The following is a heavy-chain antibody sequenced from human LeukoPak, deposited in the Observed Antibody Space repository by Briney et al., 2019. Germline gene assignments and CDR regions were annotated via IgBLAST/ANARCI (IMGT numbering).Heavy chain of an antibody. CDR2: ISGYNGNT. Sequence: ASVKVSCKASGYTFNNFGLSWVRQAPGQGLEWMAWISGYNGNTKFAQKYQDRVTLTTDTSTNTAYMELRSLRSDDTAVYYCARDSSIIIVLPSGNWFGPWGQGTLVTVSS. CDR1: GYTFNNFG. V-gene: IGHV1-18*01. J-gene: IGHJ5*02. CDR3: ARDSSIIIVLPSGNWFGP. D-gene: IGHD2/OR15-2a*01.